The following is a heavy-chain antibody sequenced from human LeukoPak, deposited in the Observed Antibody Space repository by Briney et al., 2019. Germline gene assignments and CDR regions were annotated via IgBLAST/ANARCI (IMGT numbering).Heavy chain of an antibody. Sequence: PSETLSLTCTVSGGSISSGSYYWSWIRQPAGKGLEWIGRIYTSGSTNYNPSLKSRVTISVDTSKNQFSLKLSSVTAADTAVYYCARDRGPGSGSYFRQNAFDIWGQGTMVTVSS. CDR2: IYTSGST. D-gene: IGHD1-26*01. CDR1: GGSISSGSYY. CDR3: ARDRGPGSGSYFRQNAFDI. J-gene: IGHJ3*02. V-gene: IGHV4-61*02.